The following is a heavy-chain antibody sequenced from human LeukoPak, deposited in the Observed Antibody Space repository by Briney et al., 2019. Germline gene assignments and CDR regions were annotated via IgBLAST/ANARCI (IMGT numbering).Heavy chain of an antibody. CDR2: IHYSGST. CDR3: ARVFGSGSLDY. D-gene: IGHD3-10*01. V-gene: IGHV4-59*08. Sequence: SETLSLTCTVSGGSISCYYWSWIRRPPGKGLEYIGFIHYSGSTNYSPSLKSRVTVSVDTSKNQFSLRLRSVTATDTAAYYCARVFGSGSLDYWGQGTLVTVSS. J-gene: IGHJ4*02. CDR1: GGSISCYY.